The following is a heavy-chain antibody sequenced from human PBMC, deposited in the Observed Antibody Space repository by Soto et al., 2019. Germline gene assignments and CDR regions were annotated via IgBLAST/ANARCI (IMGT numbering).Heavy chain of an antibody. CDR2: IYYSGST. Sequence: QVQLQESGPGLVKPSQTLSLTCTVSGGSISSGDYYWSWIRQPPGKGLEWIGYIYYSGSTYYNPALKRRVTISVVTSTNQFSLKLSSVTAADTAVYYCARDQAVAGTAFDIWGQGTMVTVSS. J-gene: IGHJ3*02. CDR1: GGSISSGDYY. CDR3: ARDQAVAGTAFDI. D-gene: IGHD6-19*01. V-gene: IGHV4-30-4*01.